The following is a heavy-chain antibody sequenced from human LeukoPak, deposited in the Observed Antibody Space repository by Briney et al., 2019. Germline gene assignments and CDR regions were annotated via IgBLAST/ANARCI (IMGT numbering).Heavy chain of an antibody. Sequence: PGGSLRLSCAASGFTVSSNYMSWVRQAPGKGLEWVSVIYSGGSTYYADSVKGRFTISRDNSKNTLYLQMNSLRAEDTAVYYCARMSVPYDSSGFDYWDQGTLVTVSS. CDR3: ARMSVPYDSSGFDY. D-gene: IGHD3-22*01. CDR1: GFTVSSNY. J-gene: IGHJ4*02. V-gene: IGHV3-66*01. CDR2: IYSGGST.